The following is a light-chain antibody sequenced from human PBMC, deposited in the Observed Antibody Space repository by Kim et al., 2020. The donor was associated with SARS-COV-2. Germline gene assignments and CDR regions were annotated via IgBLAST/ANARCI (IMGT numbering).Light chain of an antibody. V-gene: IGKV1-9*01. J-gene: IGKJ4*01. CDR3: QQLNSYPPLT. CDR2: AAS. Sequence: SVGARFTITCRASQGISSYLAWYQQKPGKAPKLLIYAASTLQSGGPSRFSGSGYGTDFTLTISRLQPEDFATYYCQQLNSYPPLTLGGGTKVEIK. CDR1: QGISSY.